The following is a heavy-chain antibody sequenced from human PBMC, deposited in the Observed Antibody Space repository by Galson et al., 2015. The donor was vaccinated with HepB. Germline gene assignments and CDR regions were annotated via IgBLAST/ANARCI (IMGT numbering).Heavy chain of an antibody. CDR3: ARIPAYGDYDYYMDV. Sequence: PALVKPTQTLTLTCTFSGFSLSTSGMCVSWIRQPPGKALEWLARIDWDDDKYYSTSLKTRLTISKDTSKNQVVLTMTNMDPVDTATYYCARIPAYGDYDYYMDVWGKGTTVTVSS. V-gene: IGHV2-70*11. D-gene: IGHD4-17*01. J-gene: IGHJ6*03. CDR1: GFSLSTSGMC. CDR2: IDWDDDK.